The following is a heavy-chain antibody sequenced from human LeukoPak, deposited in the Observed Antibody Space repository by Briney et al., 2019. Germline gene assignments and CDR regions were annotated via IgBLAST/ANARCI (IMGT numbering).Heavy chain of an antibody. Sequence: GGSLRLSCAASGFTFSSYAMHWVRQAPGKGLEWVAVISYDGSNKYYADSVKGRFTISRDNSKNTLYLQMNSLRAEDTAVYYCARDRMVRGVISTYYFDYWGQGTLVTVSS. CDR3: ARDRMVRGVISTYYFDY. CDR1: GFTFSSYA. V-gene: IGHV3-30-3*01. CDR2: ISYDGSNK. D-gene: IGHD3-10*01. J-gene: IGHJ4*02.